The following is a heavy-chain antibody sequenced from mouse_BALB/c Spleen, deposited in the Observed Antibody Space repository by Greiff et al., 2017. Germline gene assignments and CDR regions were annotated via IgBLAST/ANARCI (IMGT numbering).Heavy chain of an antibody. J-gene: IGHJ2*01. CDR3: AREGGVTTVVAGPYFDY. Sequence: QVQLQQPGAELVRPGASVKLSCKASGYSFTSYWMNWVKQRPGQGLEWIGMIHPSDSETRLNQKFKDKATLTVDKSSSTAYMQLSSPTSEDSAVYYCAREGGVTTVVAGPYFDYWGQGTTLTVSS. CDR2: IHPSDSET. D-gene: IGHD1-1*01. V-gene: IGHV1-61*01. CDR1: GYSFTSYW.